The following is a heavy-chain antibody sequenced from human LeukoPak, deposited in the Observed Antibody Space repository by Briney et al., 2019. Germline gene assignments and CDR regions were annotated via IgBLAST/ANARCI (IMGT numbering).Heavy chain of an antibody. V-gene: IGHV4-39*07. J-gene: IGHJ2*01. CDR1: GGSISSSSYY. Sequence: PSETLSLTCTVSGGSISSSSYYWGWIRQPPGKGLEWIGSIYYSGSTYYNPSLKSRVTISVDTSKNQFSLKLSSVTAADTAVYYCARDPIMTTVTSYWYFDLWGRGTLVTVSS. D-gene: IGHD4-17*01. CDR2: IYYSGST. CDR3: ARDPIMTTVTSYWYFDL.